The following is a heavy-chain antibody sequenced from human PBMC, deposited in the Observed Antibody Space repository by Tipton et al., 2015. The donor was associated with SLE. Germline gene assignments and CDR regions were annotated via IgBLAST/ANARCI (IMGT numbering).Heavy chain of an antibody. V-gene: IGHV3-74*01. J-gene: IGHJ1*01. CDR3: AKDGAGTYFQH. Sequence: SLRLSCAASGFTFSSYWMHWVRQAPGKGLVWVSRINSDGSSTSYADSVKGRFTISRDNAKNTLYLQMNSLRAEDTAVYYCAKDGAGTYFQHWGQGTLVTVSS. CDR1: GFTFSSYW. D-gene: IGHD6-13*01. CDR2: INSDGSST.